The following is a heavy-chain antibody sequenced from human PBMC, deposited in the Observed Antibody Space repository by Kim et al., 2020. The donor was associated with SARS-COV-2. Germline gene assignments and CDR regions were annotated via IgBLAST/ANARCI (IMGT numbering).Heavy chain of an antibody. CDR3: ARVFDFDWLLYRSYYFDY. J-gene: IGHJ4*02. V-gene: IGHV3-48*02. Sequence: GGSLRLSCAASGFTFSSYSTNWVRQAPGKGLEWVSYISSSSSTIYYADSVKGRFTISRDNAKNSLYLQMNSLRDEDTAVYYCARVFDFDWLLYRSYYFDYWGQGTLVTVSS. D-gene: IGHD3-9*01. CDR2: ISSSSSTI. CDR1: GFTFSSYS.